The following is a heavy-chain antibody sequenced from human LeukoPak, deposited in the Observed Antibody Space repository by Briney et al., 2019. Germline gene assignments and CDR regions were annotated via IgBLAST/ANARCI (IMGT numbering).Heavy chain of an antibody. CDR3: ARSPTVTTSLYYYYGMDV. D-gene: IGHD4-17*01. CDR1: GGSISGGDYF. Sequence: PSETLSLTCTVSGGSISGGDYFWSWIRRPPGKGLEWIVYIYYSGSTYYNPSLKSRLTFSIDTFKNQFSLSLSSVTAADTAVYFCARSPTVTTSLYYYYGMDVWGQGTTVTVSS. J-gene: IGHJ6*02. CDR2: IYYSGST. V-gene: IGHV4-30-4*08.